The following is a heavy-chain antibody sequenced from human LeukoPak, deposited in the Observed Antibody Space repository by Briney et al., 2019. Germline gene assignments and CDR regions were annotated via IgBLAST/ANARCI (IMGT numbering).Heavy chain of an antibody. D-gene: IGHD3-3*02. V-gene: IGHV3-7*03. CDR2: IKEDGSEK. J-gene: IGHJ5*02. Sequence: PGGSLRLSCAASGFTFTNHWMSWVRQAPGKGLEWVANIKEDGSEKYYVDSVKGRFTVSRDNVKNSLFLQMNSLRVDDTAVYYCAKSGSSVFLSWGQGTLVTVSS. CDR3: AKSGSSVFLS. CDR1: GFTFTNHW.